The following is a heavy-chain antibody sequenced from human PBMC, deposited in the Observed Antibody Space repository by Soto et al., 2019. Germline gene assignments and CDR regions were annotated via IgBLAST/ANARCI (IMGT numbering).Heavy chain of an antibody. J-gene: IGHJ5*02. CDR1: GFTFSSYA. D-gene: IGHD3-3*01. CDR3: AKDQLGGVTIFGVLSGGPQRAHNWFDP. V-gene: IGHV3-23*01. CDR2: ISGSGGST. Sequence: GGSLRLSCAASGFTFSSYAMSWVRQAPGKGLEWVSAISGSGGSTYYADSVKGRFTISRDNSKNTLYLQMNSLRAEDTAVYYCAKDQLGGVTIFGVLSGGPQRAHNWFDPWGQGTLVTVSS.